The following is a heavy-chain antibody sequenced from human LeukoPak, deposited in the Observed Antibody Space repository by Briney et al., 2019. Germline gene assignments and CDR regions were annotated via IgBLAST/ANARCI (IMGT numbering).Heavy chain of an antibody. V-gene: IGHV1-69*13. CDR3: ARDRTERLRYFDWSKRGYFDY. CDR1: GGTFSSYA. J-gene: IGHJ4*02. D-gene: IGHD3-9*01. Sequence: GASVKVSCKASGGTFSSYATSWVRQAPGQGLEWMGGIIPIFGTANYAQKFQGRVTITADESTSTAYMELSSLRSEGTAVYYCARDRTERLRYFDWSKRGYFDYWGQGTLVTVSS. CDR2: IIPIFGTA.